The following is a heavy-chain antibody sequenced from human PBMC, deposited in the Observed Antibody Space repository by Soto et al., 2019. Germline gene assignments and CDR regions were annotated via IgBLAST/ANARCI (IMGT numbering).Heavy chain of an antibody. CDR3: ARVGASSSWFRLVASPPLIFDY. CDR2: IYYSGST. D-gene: IGHD6-13*01. CDR1: GGSISSGDYY. Sequence: SETLSLTCTVSGGSISSGDYYWSWIRQPPGKGLEWIGYIYYSGSTYYNPSLKSRVTISVDTSKNQFSLKLSSVTAADTAVYYCARVGASSSWFRLVASPPLIFDYWGQGTLVTVSS. J-gene: IGHJ4*02. V-gene: IGHV4-30-4*01.